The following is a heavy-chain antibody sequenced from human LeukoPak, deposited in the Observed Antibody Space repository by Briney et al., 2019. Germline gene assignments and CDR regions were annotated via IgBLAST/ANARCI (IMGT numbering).Heavy chain of an antibody. D-gene: IGHD6-13*01. V-gene: IGHV4-30-2*01. CDR1: GGSISSGGYS. J-gene: IGHJ5*02. CDR2: IYHSGTT. CDR3: ARDQSSSWYWFDP. Sequence: PSETLSLTCAVSGGSISSGGYSWNWLPQPPGTGLEWIGYIYHSGTTYYNPSLKSRITISVDRSKNQFSLKLSSVTAADTAVYYCARDQSSSWYWFDPWGQGTLVTVSS.